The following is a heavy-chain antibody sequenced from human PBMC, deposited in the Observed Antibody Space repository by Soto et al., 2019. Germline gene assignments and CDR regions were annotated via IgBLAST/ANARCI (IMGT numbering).Heavy chain of an antibody. D-gene: IGHD4-4*01. CDR3: ARDLIHYSNYGEDYYYYGMDV. CDR1: VYTFTGYY. Sequence: ASVKVSCRASVYTFTGYYMHWVRQAPGQGLGWMGWFNPNSGGTNYAQKFQGWVTMTRDTSISTAYMELSRLRSDDTAVYYCARDLIHYSNYGEDYYYYGMDVWGQGTTVTVSS. V-gene: IGHV1-2*04. J-gene: IGHJ6*02. CDR2: FNPNSGGT.